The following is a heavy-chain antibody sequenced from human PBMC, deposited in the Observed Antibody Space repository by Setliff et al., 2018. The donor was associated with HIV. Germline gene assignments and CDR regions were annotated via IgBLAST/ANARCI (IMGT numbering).Heavy chain of an antibody. CDR1: GGSVSGYY. CDR3: ARQDGALTGRYFYYYMNV. Sequence: PSETLSLTCTVSGGSVSGYYWTWIRQPPGKGLEWIGHIYFSGTTNYNPSLQSRVTMSVDTSKNQLSLTLTSVTAADTAVYYCARQDGALTGRYFYYYMNVWGKGTTVTVSS. CDR2: IYFSGTT. V-gene: IGHV4-59*08. J-gene: IGHJ6*03. D-gene: IGHD3-9*01.